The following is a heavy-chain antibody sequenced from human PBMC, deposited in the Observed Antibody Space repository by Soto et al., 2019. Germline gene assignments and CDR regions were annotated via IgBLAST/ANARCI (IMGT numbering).Heavy chain of an antibody. Sequence: QVQLQQWGAGLLKPSETLSLTCAVYGGSFSGYYWSWIRQPPGKGLEWIGEINHSGSTNYNPSLKSRVTIPVATSKNQFSLKLSSVTDADTAVYYCARGPAATMVRGVRYYGMDVWGQGTTVTVSS. CDR2: INHSGST. J-gene: IGHJ6*02. CDR1: GGSFSGYY. D-gene: IGHD3-10*01. V-gene: IGHV4-34*01. CDR3: ARGPAATMVRGVRYYGMDV.